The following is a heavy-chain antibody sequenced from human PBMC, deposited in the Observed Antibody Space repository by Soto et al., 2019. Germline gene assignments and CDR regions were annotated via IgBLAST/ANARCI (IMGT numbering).Heavy chain of an antibody. Sequence: EVQLVESGGGVVQPGGSLRLPCAASGFTLINYSMTWVRQAPGKGLEWVAYISNAGSYILYADSVKGRFTISRDNAKSSLYLQMNSLRAEDTAVYYCAREELVEYYMDVWGKGTTVTVSS. V-gene: IGHV3-21*06. CDR2: ISNAGSYI. CDR1: GFTLINYS. CDR3: AREELVEYYMDV. D-gene: IGHD2-15*01. J-gene: IGHJ6*03.